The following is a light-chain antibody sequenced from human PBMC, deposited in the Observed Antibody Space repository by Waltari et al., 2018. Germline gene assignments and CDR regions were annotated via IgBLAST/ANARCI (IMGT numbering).Light chain of an antibody. J-gene: IGLJ3*02. CDR3: QTGGHGTWV. CDR1: SGHSSNI. Sequence: QLVLTQSPSASASLGASVRLTCTLSSGHSSNIIAWHQQQPEKGPRYLMRVNSDGSHSKGDGIPVRFSGSGSGAERYLTISSVQSEDEADYYCQTGGHGTWVFGGGTKLTVL. V-gene: IGLV4-69*02. CDR2: VNSDGSH.